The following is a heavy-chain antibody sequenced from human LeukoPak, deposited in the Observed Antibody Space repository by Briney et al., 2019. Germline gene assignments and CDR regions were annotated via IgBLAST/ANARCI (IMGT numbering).Heavy chain of an antibody. D-gene: IGHD3-3*01. CDR2: IYYSGST. CDR3: AREEAHDFWSGSTYYGAHAYDY. CDR1: GGSISSYY. V-gene: IGHV4-59*01. J-gene: IGHJ4*02. Sequence: SETLSLTCTVSGGSISSYYWSWIRQPPGKGLEWIGYIYYSGSTNYNPSLKSRVTISVDTSKNQFSLKLSSVTAADTAVYYCAREEAHDFWSGSTYYGAHAYDYWGQGTLVTVSS.